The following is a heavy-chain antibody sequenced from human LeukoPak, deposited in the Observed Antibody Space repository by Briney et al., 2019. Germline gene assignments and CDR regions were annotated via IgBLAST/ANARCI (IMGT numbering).Heavy chain of an antibody. D-gene: IGHD6-13*01. J-gene: IGHJ4*02. Sequence: SETLSLTCSVSNYSISTDYYWGWIRQPPGKGLEWIGTMYHSGSTYYNPSLKSRVTISVDTSKNQFSLRLSSVTAADTAVYYCARSQILAAAGFDYWGQGTLVTVSS. CDR1: NYSISTDYY. CDR3: ARSQILAAAGFDY. CDR2: MYHSGST. V-gene: IGHV4-38-2*02.